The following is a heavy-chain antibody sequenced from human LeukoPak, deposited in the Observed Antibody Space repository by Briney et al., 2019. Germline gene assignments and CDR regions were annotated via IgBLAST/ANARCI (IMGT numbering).Heavy chain of an antibody. J-gene: IGHJ4*02. CDR2: IYYSGST. CDR1: GGSISSYY. CDR3: ARERRGEWLPPHFDY. V-gene: IGHV4-59*01. Sequence: SETLSLTCTVSGGSISSYYWSWIRQPPGKGLEWIGYIYYSGSTNYNPSLKSRVTISVDTSKNQFSLKLSSVTAADTAVYYCARERRGEWLPPHFDYWGQGTLVTVSS. D-gene: IGHD6-19*01.